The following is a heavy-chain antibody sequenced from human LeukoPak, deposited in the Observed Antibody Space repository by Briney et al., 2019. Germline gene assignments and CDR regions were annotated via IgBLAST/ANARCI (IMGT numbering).Heavy chain of an antibody. CDR3: ARGIRTDY. V-gene: IGHV3-7*04. CDR2: IKQDGSEK. J-gene: IGHJ4*02. CDR1: GITFSSYW. Sequence: GGSLRLSCAASGITFSSYWMSWVRQAPGKGLEWVANIKQDGSEKYYVDSVKGRFTISRDNAKNSLYLQMNSLRAEDTAVSYCARGIRTDYWGQGTLVTVSS.